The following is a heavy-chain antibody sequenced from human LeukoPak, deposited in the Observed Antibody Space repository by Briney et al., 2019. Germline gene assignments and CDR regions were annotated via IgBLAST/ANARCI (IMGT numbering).Heavy chain of an antibody. V-gene: IGHV4-34*01. Sequence: SETLSLTCAVYGGSFSGYYWSWIRQPPGKGLEWIGEINHSGSTNYNPSLKSRVTISVDTPKNQFSLKLSSVTAADTAVYYCARGRNYYGSGSYHNWFDPWGQGTLVTVSS. CDR2: INHSGST. CDR3: ARGRNYYGSGSYHNWFDP. J-gene: IGHJ5*02. CDR1: GGSFSGYY. D-gene: IGHD3-10*01.